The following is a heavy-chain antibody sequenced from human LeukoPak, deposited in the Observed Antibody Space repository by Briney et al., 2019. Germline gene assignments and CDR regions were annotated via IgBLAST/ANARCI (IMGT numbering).Heavy chain of an antibody. J-gene: IGHJ4*02. CDR2: IVVGSGNT. CDR3: VGDRSSSSYYSC. D-gene: IGHD6-13*01. CDR1: GFTFTSSA. V-gene: IGHV1-58*02. Sequence: SVKVSCKASGFTFTSSAMQWVRQARGQRLEWIGWIVVGSGNTNYAQKFQERVTITRDMSTSTAYMELSSLRSEDTAVYFCVGDRSSSSYYSCWGQGTLVTVSS.